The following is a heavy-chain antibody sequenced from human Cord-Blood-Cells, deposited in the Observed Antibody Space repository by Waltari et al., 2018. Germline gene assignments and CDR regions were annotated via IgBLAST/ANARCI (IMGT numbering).Heavy chain of an antibody. J-gene: IGHJ6*02. CDR2: IKQDVSEK. Sequence: EVQLVESGGGLVQPGGSPRLSCAASGFTFSSYWMSWVRQAPGKGWEWVANIKQDVSEKYYVDSVKGRFTISRDNAKNSLYLQMNSLRAEDTAVYYCARELERIFSSSWYYYYYGMDVWGQGTTVTVSS. V-gene: IGHV3-7*01. CDR3: ARELERIFSSSWYYYYYGMDV. D-gene: IGHD6-13*01. CDR1: GFTFSSYW.